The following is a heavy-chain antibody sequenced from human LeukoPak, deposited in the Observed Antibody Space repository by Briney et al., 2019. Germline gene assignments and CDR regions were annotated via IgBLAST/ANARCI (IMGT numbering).Heavy chain of an antibody. J-gene: IGHJ4*02. CDR2: IKQDGSER. CDR3: ARDLVGYYDYVWGSYRYTNYFDY. CDR1: GFTFSSYW. D-gene: IGHD3-16*02. V-gene: IGHV3-7*01. Sequence: GGSLRLSCAASGFTFSSYWMSWVRQAPGKGLEWVANIKQDGSERYYVDSVKGRFTISRDNAKNSLYLQMNSLRAEDTAVYYCARDLVGYYDYVWGSYRYTNYFDYWGQGTLVTVSS.